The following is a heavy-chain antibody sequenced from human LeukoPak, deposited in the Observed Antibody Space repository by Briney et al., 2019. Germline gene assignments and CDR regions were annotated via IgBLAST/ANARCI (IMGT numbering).Heavy chain of an antibody. D-gene: IGHD3-10*01. CDR3: VRIYRGPDY. Sequence: ASVKVSCKASGYTFTSYDINWVRQAPGQGLEWMGWINPNNGVTNYAQKFQGRVTMTRDTSINTAYMELSRLRSDDTAVYYCVRIYRGPDYWGQGTLVTVSS. CDR1: GYTFTSYD. J-gene: IGHJ4*02. CDR2: INPNNGVT. V-gene: IGHV1-2*02.